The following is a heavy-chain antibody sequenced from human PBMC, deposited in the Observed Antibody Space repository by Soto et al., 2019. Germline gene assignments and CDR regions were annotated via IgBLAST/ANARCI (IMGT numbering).Heavy chain of an antibody. CDR1: GFTFSSYA. CDR3: AKDGIAAAGPVTYWYFDL. V-gene: IGHV3-23*01. D-gene: IGHD6-13*01. CDR2: ISGSGGST. Sequence: EVQLLESGGGLVQPGGSLRLSCAASGFTFSSYAMSWVRQAPGKGLEWVSAISGSGGSTYYADSVKGRFTISRDNSKNTLYLQMNSLRAEDTAVYYCAKDGIAAAGPVTYWYFDLWGRGTLVTVSS. J-gene: IGHJ2*01.